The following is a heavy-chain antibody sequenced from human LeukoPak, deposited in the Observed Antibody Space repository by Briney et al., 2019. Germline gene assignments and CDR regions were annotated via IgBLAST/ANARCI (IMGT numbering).Heavy chain of an antibody. D-gene: IGHD3-9*01. CDR3: VRDAACQRSTGPDH. CDR1: GYTFTRYH. J-gene: IGHJ4*01. CDR2: INPSNGGT. V-gene: IGHV1-46*01. Sequence: ASVKISCKASGYTFTRYHMHWVRQAPGQGLEWMGIINPSNGGTRFAQKFQGRVTMTSDTSTNTVYMELSSLRSEDTAVYHCVRDAACQRSTGPDHWGHGTLVTVSS.